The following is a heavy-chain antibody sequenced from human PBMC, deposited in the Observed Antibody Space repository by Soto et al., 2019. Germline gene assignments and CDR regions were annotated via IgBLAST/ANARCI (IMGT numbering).Heavy chain of an antibody. CDR1: GGTFSSYA. V-gene: IGHV1-69*13. J-gene: IGHJ4*02. D-gene: IGHD3-22*01. Sequence: AASVKVSCKASGGTFSSYAISWVRQAPGQGLEWMGGIIPIFGTANYAQKFQGRVTITADESTSTAYMELSSLRSEDTAVYYCARDQGYDSRGYYSPFDYWGQGTLVTVSS. CDR3: ARDQGYDSRGYYSPFDY. CDR2: IIPIFGTA.